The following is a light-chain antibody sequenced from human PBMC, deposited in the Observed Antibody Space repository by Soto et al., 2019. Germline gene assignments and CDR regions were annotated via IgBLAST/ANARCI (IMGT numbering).Light chain of an antibody. J-gene: IGKJ2*01. CDR1: QSISDF. CDR2: AAS. Sequence: DIQMTQSPSSLSASVGDRVTITCWASQSISDFLSWYQQKPGKAPKLLIYAASNLQGGVPSRFRGSGSGTDFTLTISSLHSEDSATYYCHQSFTTPHTFGQGTKLEVK. CDR3: HQSFTTPHT. V-gene: IGKV1-39*01.